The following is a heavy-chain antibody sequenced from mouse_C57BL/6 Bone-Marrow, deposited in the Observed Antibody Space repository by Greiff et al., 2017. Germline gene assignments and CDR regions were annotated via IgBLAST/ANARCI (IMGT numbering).Heavy chain of an antibody. CDR3: ASVDSSGYVAWFAY. CDR2: ISGGGGNT. Sequence: EVKVVESGGGLVKPGGSLKLSCAASGFTFSSYTMSWVRQTPEKRLEWVATISGGGGNTYYPDSVKGRFTISRDNAKNTLYLQMSSLRSEDTALYYCASVDSSGYVAWFAYWGQGTLVTVSA. D-gene: IGHD3-2*02. V-gene: IGHV5-9*01. CDR1: GFTFSSYT. J-gene: IGHJ3*01.